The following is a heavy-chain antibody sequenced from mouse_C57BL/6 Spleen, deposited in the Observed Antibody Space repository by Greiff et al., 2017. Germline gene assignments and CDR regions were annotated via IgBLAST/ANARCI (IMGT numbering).Heavy chain of an antibody. CDR3: ARNIRHSNPHPYYYAMDY. CDR2: IYPGSGNT. J-gene: IGHJ4*01. CDR1: GYSFTSYY. Sequence: QVQLQQSGPELVKPGASVKISCKASGYSFTSYYIHWVKQRPGQGLEWIGWIYPGSGNTKYNEKFKGKATLTADTSSSTAYMQLSSLTSEDSAVYYCARNIRHSNPHPYYYAMDYWGQGTSVTVSS. D-gene: IGHD2-5*01. V-gene: IGHV1-66*01.